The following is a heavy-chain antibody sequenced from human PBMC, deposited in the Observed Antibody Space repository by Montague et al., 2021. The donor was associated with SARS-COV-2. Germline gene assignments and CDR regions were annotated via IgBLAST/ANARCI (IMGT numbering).Heavy chain of an antibody. CDR2: TYWDDDK. CDR1: GFSLSTSGVG. Sequence: PALVKPSQTLTLTCTFSGFSLSTSGVGVGWIRQPPGKALEWLALTYWDDDKRYSPSLKSRLTITKDTSKNQVVLTVTNMDPVDTATYYCAHRRLHTGSFDYWGQGALVTVSS. CDR3: AHRRLHTGSFDY. D-gene: IGHD1-26*01. V-gene: IGHV2-5*02. J-gene: IGHJ4*02.